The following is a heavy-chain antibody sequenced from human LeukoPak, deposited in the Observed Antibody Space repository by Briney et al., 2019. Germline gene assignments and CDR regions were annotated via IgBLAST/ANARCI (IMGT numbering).Heavy chain of an antibody. V-gene: IGHV3-23*01. D-gene: IGHD4-11*01. CDR3: AKDFRYSKV. CDR1: GFTFSSCA. Sequence: GGSLRLSCAASGFTFSSCAMSRVRQAPGKGLEWVSAISGSGGSTFYADSVKGRFTLSRDNSKNTLYLQMNSLRAEDTAVYYCAKDFRYSKVWGQGTLVTVSS. J-gene: IGHJ4*02. CDR2: ISGSGGST.